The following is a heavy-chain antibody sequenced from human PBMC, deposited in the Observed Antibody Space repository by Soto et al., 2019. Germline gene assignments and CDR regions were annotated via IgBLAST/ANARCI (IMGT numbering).Heavy chain of an antibody. CDR3: ARDRGVVVVPAALVSSPFDY. Sequence: GGSLRLSCAASGFTFSSYSMNWVRQAPGKGLEWVSYISSSSSTIYYADFVKGRFTISRDNAKNSLCLQMNSLRDEDTAVYYCARDRGVVVVPAALVSSPFDYWGQGTLVTVSS. D-gene: IGHD2-2*01. J-gene: IGHJ4*02. CDR2: ISSSSSTI. CDR1: GFTFSSYS. V-gene: IGHV3-48*02.